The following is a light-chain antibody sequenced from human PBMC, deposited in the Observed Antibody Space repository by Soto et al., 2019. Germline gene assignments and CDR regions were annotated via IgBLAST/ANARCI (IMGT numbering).Light chain of an antibody. CDR1: QSVSSSY. CDR3: QQYGSSPST. Sequence: EIVLTQSPGTLSLSPGERATLSCRASQSVSSSYLAWYQQKPGQAPRLLIFGASTRATGIPDRFSGSGSGTVCTLTISRLEPEAVAVYYCQQYGSSPSTFGQGTKLDIK. J-gene: IGKJ2*01. CDR2: GAS. V-gene: IGKV3-20*01.